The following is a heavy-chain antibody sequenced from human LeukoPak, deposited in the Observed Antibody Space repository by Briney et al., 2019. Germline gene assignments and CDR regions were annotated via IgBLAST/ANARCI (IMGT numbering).Heavy chain of an antibody. V-gene: IGHV3-11*04. CDR1: GFTFSDYY. J-gene: IGHJ5*02. Sequence: AGGSLRLSCAASGFTFSDYYMSWIRQAPGKGLEWVSYISSSSGTIHYGESVKGRFTISRDNAKNSVYLQMNGLRGEDTAVYYCARDDPAAAGTNWFDPWGQGTQVTVSS. CDR2: ISSSSGTI. D-gene: IGHD6-13*01. CDR3: ARDDPAAAGTNWFDP.